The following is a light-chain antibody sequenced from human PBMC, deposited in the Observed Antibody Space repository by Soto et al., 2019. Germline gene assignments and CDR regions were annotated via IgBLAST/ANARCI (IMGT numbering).Light chain of an antibody. J-gene: IGKJ5*01. CDR1: PSISSY. Sequence: IQMTQSPSSVSASVGARVTIACRASPSISSYLNWYQQKPGKAPKLLIYAASSLQSGVPSRFSGSGSGTDFTLTISSLQPEDFATYYCQQSYSTLSITFGQGTRLEMK. V-gene: IGKV1-39*01. CDR2: AAS. CDR3: QQSYSTLSIT.